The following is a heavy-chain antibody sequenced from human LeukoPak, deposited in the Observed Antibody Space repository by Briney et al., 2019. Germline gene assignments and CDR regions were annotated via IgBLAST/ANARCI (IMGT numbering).Heavy chain of an antibody. J-gene: IGHJ4*02. CDR3: ARDPSGSYGYGGDY. D-gene: IGHD5-18*01. Sequence: GGSLRLSCAASGFTFSSYSMNWVRQAPGKGLEWVSYISSSSSTIYYADSVKGRFTISRDNAKNSLYLQMNSLRAEDTAVYYCARDPSGSYGYGGDYWGQGTLVTVSS. CDR2: ISSSSSTI. V-gene: IGHV3-48*04. CDR1: GFTFSSYS.